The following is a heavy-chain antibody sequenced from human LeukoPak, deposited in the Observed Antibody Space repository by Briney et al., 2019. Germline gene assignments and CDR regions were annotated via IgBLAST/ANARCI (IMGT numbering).Heavy chain of an antibody. CDR1: GGSISSYY. J-gene: IGHJ4*02. V-gene: IGHV4-59*01. CDR2: IYYSGST. Sequence: PSETLSLTCTVSGGSISSYYWSWIRQPPGKGLEWIGYIYYSGSTNYNPSLKSRVTISVDTSKNQFSLKLSSVTAADTAVYYCARELKSGSYDYWGQGTLVTVSS. D-gene: IGHD1-26*01. CDR3: ARELKSGSYDY.